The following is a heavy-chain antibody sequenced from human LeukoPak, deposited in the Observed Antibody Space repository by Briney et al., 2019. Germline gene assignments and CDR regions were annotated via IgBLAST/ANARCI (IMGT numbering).Heavy chain of an antibody. D-gene: IGHD2-15*01. CDR2: IIPILGIA. J-gene: IGHJ6*02. CDR1: GGTFRSYA. Sequence: SVKVSCKASGGTFRSYAISWVRQAPGQGLEWMGRIIPILGIANYAQKFQGRVTITADKSTSTAYMELSSLRSEDTAVYYCAGPPGCSGGSCYSGGLYGMDVWGQGTTVTVSS. CDR3: AGPPGCSGGSCYSGGLYGMDV. V-gene: IGHV1-69*04.